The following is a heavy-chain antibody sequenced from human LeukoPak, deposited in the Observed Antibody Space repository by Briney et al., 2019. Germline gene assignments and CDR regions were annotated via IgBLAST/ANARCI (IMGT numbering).Heavy chain of an antibody. D-gene: IGHD3-22*01. CDR2: IYHSGST. CDR3: GKRRIYNDGRVHYWY. J-gene: IGHJ4*02. V-gene: IGHV4-38-2*02. Sequence: KPSETLSLTCTVSGYSISSGYYWGWIRQPPGKGLEWIGSIYHSGSTYYNPSLKSRVTISVDTSKNQFSLKLSSVTAEDTAVNYFGKRRIYNDGRVHYWYWGKGTLATVSS. CDR1: GYSISSGYY.